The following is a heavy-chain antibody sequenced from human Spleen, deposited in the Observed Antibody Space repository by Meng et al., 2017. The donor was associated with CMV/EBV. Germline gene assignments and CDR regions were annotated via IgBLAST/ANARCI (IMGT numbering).Heavy chain of an antibody. D-gene: IGHD3-10*01. CDR3: ARDHIRLQWFGAYGMYL. CDR1: GYTFTTYY. V-gene: IGHV1-2*02. Sequence: AAVKVSCKASGYTFTTYYMHWVRQAPGQGLEWMGWIDPNIGGTNYAQKFQGRVTLTRDTSISKVYMELRSLRSDDTAVYYCARDHIRLQWFGAYGMYLWGQGTTVTVSS. J-gene: IGHJ6*02. CDR2: IDPNIGGT.